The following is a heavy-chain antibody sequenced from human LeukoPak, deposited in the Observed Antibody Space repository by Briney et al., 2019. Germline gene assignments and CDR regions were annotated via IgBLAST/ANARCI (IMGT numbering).Heavy chain of an antibody. D-gene: IGHD3-16*01. CDR3: AWGGMAAFDS. CDR2: ISSSGNTR. J-gene: IGHJ4*02. V-gene: IGHV3-11*04. Sequence: KPGGSLRLSCAASGFTFSDYYMSWLRQAPGKGLEWVAYISSSGNTRYYADPVKGRFTISRDNAKNSLYLQMNSLRAEDTAVYYCAWGGMAAFDSWGQGTLVTVSS. CDR1: GFTFSDYY.